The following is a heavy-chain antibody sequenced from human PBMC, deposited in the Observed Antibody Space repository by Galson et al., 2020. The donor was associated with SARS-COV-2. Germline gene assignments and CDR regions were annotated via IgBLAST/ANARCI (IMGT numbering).Heavy chain of an antibody. Sequence: GGSLRLSCEVSGFTFNDFWMSWFRQAPGKGLEWVANIKGDGSETNYADFVKGRFSLSRDNAANSLYLQMNSLRVEDSAVYYCSREGWQGGYWGQGTRVTVSS. V-gene: IGHV3-7*01. CDR2: IKGDGSET. CDR3: SREGWQGGY. J-gene: IGHJ4*02. D-gene: IGHD6-19*01. CDR1: GFTFNDFW.